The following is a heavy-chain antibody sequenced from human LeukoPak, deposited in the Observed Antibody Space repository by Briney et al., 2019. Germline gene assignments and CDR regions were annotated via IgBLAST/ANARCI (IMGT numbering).Heavy chain of an antibody. Sequence: GGSLRLSCAASEFSVGSNYMTWVRQAPGKGLEWVSLIYSGGSTYYADSVKGRFTISRDNSKNTLYLQMNSLRAEDTAVYYCAREGPDYWGQGTLVTVSS. CDR3: AREGPDY. V-gene: IGHV3-66*01. CDR2: IYSGGST. J-gene: IGHJ4*02. CDR1: EFSVGSNY.